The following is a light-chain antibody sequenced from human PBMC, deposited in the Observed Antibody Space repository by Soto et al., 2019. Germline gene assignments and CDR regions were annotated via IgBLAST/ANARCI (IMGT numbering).Light chain of an antibody. CDR2: AAS. J-gene: IGKJ2*01. V-gene: IGKV1-39*01. CDR3: QQSYSAPYT. CDR1: QTISNY. Sequence: DIQMTQSPSSLSASVGDRVTITWRTSQTISNYLNWYQQKPGKAPKLLIYAASSLQSGVPSRFSGSGSGTDFTITISSLQPQDFATYYCQQSYSAPYTFGQGTNLEIK.